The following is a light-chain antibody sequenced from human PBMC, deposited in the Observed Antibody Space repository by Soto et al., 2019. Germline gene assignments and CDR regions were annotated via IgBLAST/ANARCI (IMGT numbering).Light chain of an antibody. CDR2: SNN. V-gene: IGLV1-44*01. J-gene: IGLJ3*02. Sequence: QSVLSQPPSASGTPGQTVTISCSGSSSNIGSHAVNWYQQVPGRAPKFLISSNNLRPSGVPDRFSVSKSGTSASLAISGLQSDDEADYYCAAWDDNLSGVFGGGTKVTVL. CDR3: AAWDDNLSGV. CDR1: SSNIGSHA.